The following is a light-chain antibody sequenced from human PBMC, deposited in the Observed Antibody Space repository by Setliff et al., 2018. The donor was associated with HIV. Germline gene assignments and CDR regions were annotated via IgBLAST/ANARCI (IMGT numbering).Light chain of an antibody. CDR1: SSNIGSYKL. V-gene: IGLV2-23*02. J-gene: IGLJ2*01. Sequence: QSVLAQPASASGSPGQSITISCTGTSSNIGSYKLVSWYQQRPGKAPKLFIYEVNQRPSGVSNRFSGSKSGNTASLTISGLQAEDEADYYCCSYAGVSPSLVFGGGTKSPS. CDR2: EVN. CDR3: CSYAGVSPSLV.